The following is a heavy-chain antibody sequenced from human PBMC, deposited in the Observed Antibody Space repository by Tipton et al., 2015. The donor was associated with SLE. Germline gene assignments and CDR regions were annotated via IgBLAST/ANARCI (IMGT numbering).Heavy chain of an antibody. CDR2: IDYSGRT. Sequence: TLSLTCTVSGGSITSSGFYWGWFRQPPGKGLEWIGSIDYSGRTYYTPSLKSQPTISVDTSENQFSLKLNSVTAADTAFYYCARRTSGYAPDYWGQGTLVTVSS. CDR1: GGSITSSGFY. V-gene: IGHV4-39*07. J-gene: IGHJ4*02. D-gene: IGHD5-12*01. CDR3: ARRTSGYAPDY.